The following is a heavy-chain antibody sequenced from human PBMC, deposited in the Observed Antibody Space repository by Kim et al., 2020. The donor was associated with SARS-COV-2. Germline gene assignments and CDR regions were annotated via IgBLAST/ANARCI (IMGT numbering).Heavy chain of an antibody. J-gene: IGHJ5*02. CDR3: ARDRIVGGAGFDP. CDR2: ISGYNVNT. Sequence: ASVKVSCKASGYTFTDYHIFWVRQAPGQGLEWMGWISGYNVNTYYAEKFRGRVTMTTDTFTSTAFMELRGLSSDDTAVYYCARDRIVGGAGFDPWGQG. D-gene: IGHD3-22*01. V-gene: IGHV1-18*01. CDR1: GYTFTDYH.